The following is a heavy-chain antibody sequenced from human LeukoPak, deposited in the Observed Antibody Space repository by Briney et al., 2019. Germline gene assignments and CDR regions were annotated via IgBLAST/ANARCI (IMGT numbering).Heavy chain of an antibody. CDR3: VKDFGGNSDY. Sequence: GGSLRLSCAASRFNVNNYWMHWVRQAPGKGLVWVSRINEDGRVASYAGSVRGRFTISRDSVENTLHLQMNSLRAEDTAVYYCVKDFGGNSDYWGQGTLVTVSS. D-gene: IGHD4-23*01. J-gene: IGHJ4*02. CDR1: RFNVNNYW. CDR2: INEDGRVA. V-gene: IGHV3-74*01.